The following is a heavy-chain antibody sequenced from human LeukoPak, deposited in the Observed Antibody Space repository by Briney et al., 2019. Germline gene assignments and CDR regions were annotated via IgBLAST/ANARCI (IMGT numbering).Heavy chain of an antibody. CDR3: ARNENSGWGYFDY. CDR2: VGGSNGIT. D-gene: IGHD5-12*01. V-gene: IGHV3-23*01. CDR1: RFTFNSYA. J-gene: IGHJ4*02. Sequence: GGSLRLSCAASRFTFNSYAMSWVRQAPGKGLEWVSVVGGSNGITFYVGSVKGRFTISRDNSKDTLYLQMNSLRAEDTAVYYCARNENSGWGYFDYWGQGTLVTVSS.